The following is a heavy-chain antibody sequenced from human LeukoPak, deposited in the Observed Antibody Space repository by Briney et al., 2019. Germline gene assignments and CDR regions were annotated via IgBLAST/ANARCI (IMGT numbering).Heavy chain of an antibody. CDR1: GFTFSRYS. D-gene: IGHD4-11*01. Sequence: NPGGSLRLSCAASGFTFSRYSINWVRQAPGKGLEWVSSISSGSSHLFYADSLKGRFTISRDNAKDTLYLQMNSLRAEDTAVYYCAREWGTVTTYYGMDVWGQGTTVTVSS. CDR3: AREWGTVTTYYGMDV. CDR2: ISSGSSHL. V-gene: IGHV3-21*01. J-gene: IGHJ6*02.